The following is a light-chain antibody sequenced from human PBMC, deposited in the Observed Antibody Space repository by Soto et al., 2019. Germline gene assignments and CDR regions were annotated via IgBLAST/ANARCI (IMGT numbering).Light chain of an antibody. CDR2: DAS. CDR1: QSISSW. CDR3: QQYNSYSPERT. J-gene: IGKJ1*01. V-gene: IGKV1-5*01. Sequence: DIQMTQSPSTMSASVGDRVTITCRSIQSISSWLAWYQQKPGKAPKLLIYDASSLESGVPSRFSGSGSGTEFTLNISSLQPDDFATYYCQQYNSYSPERTFGQGTKVDIK.